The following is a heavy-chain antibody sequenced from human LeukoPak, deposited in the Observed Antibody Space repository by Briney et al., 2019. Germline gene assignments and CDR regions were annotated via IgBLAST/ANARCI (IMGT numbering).Heavy chain of an antibody. D-gene: IGHD3-16*01. V-gene: IGHV3-53*01. CDR1: GFTVGSTY. CDR2: IYSGGST. Sequence: QSGGSLRLSCAVSGFTVGSTYMSWVRQAPGKGLEWVSAIYSGGSTYYADSVKGRLTISRDNPKNAVYLQMSSLRAEDTAVYYCARELGGIDYWGQGTLVTVSS. J-gene: IGHJ4*02. CDR3: ARELGGIDY.